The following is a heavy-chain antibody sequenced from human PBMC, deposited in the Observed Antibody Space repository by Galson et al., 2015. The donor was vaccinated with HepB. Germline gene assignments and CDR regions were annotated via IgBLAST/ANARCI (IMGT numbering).Heavy chain of an antibody. V-gene: IGHV1-69*13. Sequence: SVKVSCKASGGTFSSYAISWVRQAPGQGLEWMGGIIPIFGTANYAQKFQGRVTITADESTSTAYMELSSLRSEGTAVYYCARPVAATSINNWFDPWGQGTLVTVSS. CDR1: GGTFSSYA. CDR3: ARPVAATSINNWFDP. D-gene: IGHD2-15*01. CDR2: IIPIFGTA. J-gene: IGHJ5*02.